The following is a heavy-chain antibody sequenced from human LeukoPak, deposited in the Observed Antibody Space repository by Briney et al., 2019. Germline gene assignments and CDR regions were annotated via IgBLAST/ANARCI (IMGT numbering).Heavy chain of an antibody. CDR1: GFTVSSNY. V-gene: IGHV3-53*01. Sequence: GGSLRLSCEASGFTVSSNYMSWVRQAPGKGLEWVSVIYSGGSTYYADSVKGRFTISRDNSKNTLYLQMNSLRAEDTAVYYCARDYGGYYFDYWGQGTLVTVSS. CDR3: ARDYGGYYFDY. J-gene: IGHJ4*02. D-gene: IGHD4-23*01. CDR2: IYSGGST.